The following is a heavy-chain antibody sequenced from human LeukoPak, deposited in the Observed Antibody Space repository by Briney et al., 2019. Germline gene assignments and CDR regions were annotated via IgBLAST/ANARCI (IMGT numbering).Heavy chain of an antibody. J-gene: IGHJ6*03. CDR3: ARDSYYDFWSGYHNYYYYYMDV. Sequence: SETLSLSCTVSGGAISRDYRSCIRQPPGKGLEWVWRIYTSGSTNYNPSPTSRGTTSVDTSKTQFSLKLSSVTAADTAVYFCARDSYYDFWSGYHNYYYYYMDVWGKGTTVTASS. CDR1: GGAISRDY. D-gene: IGHD3-3*01. V-gene: IGHV4-4*07. CDR2: IYTSGST.